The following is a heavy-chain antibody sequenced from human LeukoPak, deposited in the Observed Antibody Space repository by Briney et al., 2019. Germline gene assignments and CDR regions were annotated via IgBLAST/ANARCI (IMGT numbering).Heavy chain of an antibody. V-gene: IGHV4-31*03. D-gene: IGHD3-9*01. CDR1: GGSISSGGYY. CDR2: IYYSGST. Sequence: PSETLSLTCTVSGGSISSGGYYWSWIRQHPGKGLEWIGYIYYSGSTYYNPSLKSRVTISVDTSKNQFSLKLSSVTAADTAVYYCARVRGGLRYFDWALDYWGQGTLVTVSS. CDR3: ARVRGGLRYFDWALDY. J-gene: IGHJ4*02.